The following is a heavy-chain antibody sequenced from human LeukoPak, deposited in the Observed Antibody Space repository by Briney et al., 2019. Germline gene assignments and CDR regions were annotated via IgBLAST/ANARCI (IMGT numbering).Heavy chain of an antibody. Sequence: PGGSLRLSCAASGFTFSSYAMSWVRQAPGKGLEWVSAISGSGGSTYYADSVKGRFTISRDNSKNTLYLQMNSLRAEDTAVYYCAKGSPGSLLWFGEPQNDAFDIWGQGTMVTVSS. V-gene: IGHV3-23*01. CDR1: GFTFSSYA. J-gene: IGHJ3*02. CDR2: ISGSGGST. D-gene: IGHD3-10*01. CDR3: AKGSPGSLLWFGEPQNDAFDI.